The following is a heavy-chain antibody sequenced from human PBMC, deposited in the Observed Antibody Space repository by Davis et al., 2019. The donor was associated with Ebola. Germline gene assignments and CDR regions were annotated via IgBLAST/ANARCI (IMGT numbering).Heavy chain of an antibody. V-gene: IGHV3-23*01. Sequence: GGSLRLSCAASGFTFSSYWMSWVRQAPGKGLEWVSAISGSGGSTYYADSVKGRFTISRDNSKNTLYLQMNSLRAEDTAVYYCAKDLADIVVVPAAADYGMDVWGQGTTVTVSS. CDR2: ISGSGGST. CDR1: GFTFSSYW. D-gene: IGHD2-2*01. CDR3: AKDLADIVVVPAAADYGMDV. J-gene: IGHJ6*02.